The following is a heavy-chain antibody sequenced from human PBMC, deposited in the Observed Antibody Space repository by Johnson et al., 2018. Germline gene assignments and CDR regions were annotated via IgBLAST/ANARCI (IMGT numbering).Heavy chain of an antibody. J-gene: IGHJ6*02. CDR3: ARARSWGIQLYYYYYGMDV. Sequence: VQLQESGGGVAHPGRSRRPPCAASGFPFGSYGMPWVGQAPGKGLVWVPRIQRDGSRPGNADPVRGRFPISRNTSKIPLYLQMNSLRAEDTAVYYCARARSWGIQLYYYYYGMDVWGQGTTVTVSS. CDR2: IQRDGSRP. D-gene: IGHD5-18*01. CDR1: GFPFGSYG. V-gene: IGHV3-74*01.